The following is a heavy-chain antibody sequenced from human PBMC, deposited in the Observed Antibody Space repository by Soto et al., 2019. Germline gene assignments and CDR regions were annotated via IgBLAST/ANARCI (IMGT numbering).Heavy chain of an antibody. J-gene: IGHJ4*02. Sequence: SETLSLTCTVSGGSISSYYWSWIRQPPGKGLEWIGYIYYSGSTNYNPSLKSRVTISEDTSKNQFSLKLSSVTAADTAVYYCAIVPAADPVKFDYWGQGTLVTVSS. V-gene: IGHV4-59*12. D-gene: IGHD2-2*01. CDR1: GGSISSYY. CDR2: IYYSGST. CDR3: AIVPAADPVKFDY.